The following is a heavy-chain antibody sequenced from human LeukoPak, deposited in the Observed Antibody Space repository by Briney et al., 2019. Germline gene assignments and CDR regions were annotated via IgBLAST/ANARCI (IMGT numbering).Heavy chain of an antibody. D-gene: IGHD6-13*01. Sequence: SETLSLTCSVSGDSIGSRSYYWSWIRQPPGKGLEWIGSVYHSGSTYYNPSLKSRVTISVDRSKNQFSLKLNSVTAADTAVYYCARARGYGVGYFDYWGQGTLVTVSS. CDR3: ARARGYGVGYFDY. J-gene: IGHJ4*02. CDR2: VYHSGST. CDR1: GDSIGSRSYY. V-gene: IGHV4-39*07.